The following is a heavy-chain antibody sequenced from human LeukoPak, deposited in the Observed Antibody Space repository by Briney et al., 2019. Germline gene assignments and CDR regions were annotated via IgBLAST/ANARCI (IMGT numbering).Heavy chain of an antibody. Sequence: SETLSLTCSVSIGSISSSKWWSWVRQSPVKGLEWIGEIYLCGTTNYYPSFTSRVTMSVDRSRNQFSLKLTSVTAADTAVYYCARQKWEQQGRDYYFNGLDVWGPGTTVIVSS. CDR2: IYLCGTT. CDR1: IGSISSSKW. CDR3: ARQKWEQQGRDYYFNGLDV. D-gene: IGHD1/OR15-1a*01. J-gene: IGHJ6*02. V-gene: IGHV4-4*02.